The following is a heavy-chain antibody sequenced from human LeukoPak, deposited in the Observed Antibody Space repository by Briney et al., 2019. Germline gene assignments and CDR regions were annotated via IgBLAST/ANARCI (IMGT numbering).Heavy chain of an antibody. CDR2: IGTAGDT. CDR3: ARALPGYYDSRGRYYYMDV. V-gene: IGHV3-13*01. Sequence: GGSLRLSCAASGFTFSSYDMYWVRQSAGKGLEWVSAIGTAGDTYYPGSVKGRFTISRENAKNSLYLQMNSLRAEDTAVYYCARALPGYYDSRGRYYYMDVWGKGTTVTVSS. J-gene: IGHJ6*03. CDR1: GFTFSSYD. D-gene: IGHD3-22*01.